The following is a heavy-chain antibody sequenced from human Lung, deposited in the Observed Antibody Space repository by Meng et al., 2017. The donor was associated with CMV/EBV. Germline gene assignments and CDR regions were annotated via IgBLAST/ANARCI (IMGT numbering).Heavy chain of an antibody. J-gene: IGHJ4*02. CDR2: ISGNGNTI. Sequence: GESLKISCAASGFSFSDHYMSWIRQAPGKGLEWVSYISGNGNTIYYADSVKGRFTISRDNAKNSLYLQMNSLRVEYTAVYYCAREASGSYYAFYFDYWGQGTLVTVSS. CDR1: GFSFSDHY. CDR3: AREASGSYYAFYFDY. D-gene: IGHD1-26*01. V-gene: IGHV3-11*04.